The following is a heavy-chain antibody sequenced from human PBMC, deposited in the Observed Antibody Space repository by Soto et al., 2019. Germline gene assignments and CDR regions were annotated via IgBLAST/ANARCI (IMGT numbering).Heavy chain of an antibody. CDR2: ISDSEST. V-gene: IGHV4-39*01. Sequence: QLQLQASGPGLVKPSETLSLTCTVSGGSISGSSYYWGWIRQPPGKGLEWIGSISDSESTYYNLSLKSRITMSVDTYKNQFSLKLSSVSAADTAVYYCARQNPLNWFDPWGQGTLVTVSS. CDR3: ARQNPLNWFDP. CDR1: GGSISGSSYY. J-gene: IGHJ5*02.